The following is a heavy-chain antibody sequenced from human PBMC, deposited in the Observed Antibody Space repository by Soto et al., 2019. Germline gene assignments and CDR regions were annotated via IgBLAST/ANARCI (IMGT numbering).Heavy chain of an antibody. Sequence: GASVKVSCKASGYTFTSYYMHWVRQAPGQGLEWMGIINPSGGSTSYAQKFQGRVTMTRDTSTSTVYMELSSLRSEDTAVYYCARGSTNGYCSGGSCRGGWFDPWGQGTLVTVSS. CDR1: GYTFTSYY. V-gene: IGHV1-46*03. D-gene: IGHD2-15*01. CDR3: ARGSTNGYCSGGSCRGGWFDP. J-gene: IGHJ5*02. CDR2: INPSGGST.